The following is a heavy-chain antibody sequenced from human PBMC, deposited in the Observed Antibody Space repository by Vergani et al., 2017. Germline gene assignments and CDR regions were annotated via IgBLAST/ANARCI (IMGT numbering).Heavy chain of an antibody. CDR2: ISYDGSNK. J-gene: IGHJ4*02. D-gene: IGHD4-17*01. V-gene: IGHV3-30*04. CDR1: GFTFSSYA. Sequence: QVQLVESGGGVVQPGRSLRLSCAASGFTFSSYAMHWVRQAPGKGLEWVAVISYDGSNKYYADSVKGRFTISRDNSKNTLYLQMNSLRAEDTAVYYCARDTTWETTGDWRYWGQGTLVTVSS. CDR3: ARDTTWETTGDWRY.